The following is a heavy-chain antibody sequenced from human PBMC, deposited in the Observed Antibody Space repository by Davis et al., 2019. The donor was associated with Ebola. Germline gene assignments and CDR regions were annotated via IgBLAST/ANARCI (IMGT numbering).Heavy chain of an antibody. CDR1: GFTFSSYA. CDR2: ISYDESNK. V-gene: IGHV3-30-3*01. J-gene: IGHJ4*02. Sequence: GGSLRLSCAASGFTFSSYAMHWVRQAPGKGLEWVAVISYDESNKYYADSVKGRFTLSRDNSKNSVFLQMNSLRTEDTATYYCARDLRNHDFWGQGTLVTVSS. CDR3: ARDLRNHDF. D-gene: IGHD1-14*01.